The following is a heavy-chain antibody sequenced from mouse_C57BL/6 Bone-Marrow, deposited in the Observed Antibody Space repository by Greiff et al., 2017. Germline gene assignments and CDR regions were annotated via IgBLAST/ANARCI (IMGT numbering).Heavy chain of an antibody. Sequence: QVQLQQSGAELARPGASVKLSCKASGYTFTSYGISWVKQRTGQGLEWIGEIYPRRGNTYFNEKFKGKATLTADKSSSTAYMELRSLTSEDSAVYFCARQVLYYDYDPYFDVWGTGTTVTVSS. D-gene: IGHD2-4*01. CDR2: IYPRRGNT. V-gene: IGHV1-81*01. CDR1: GYTFTSYG. J-gene: IGHJ1*03. CDR3: ARQVLYYDYDPYFDV.